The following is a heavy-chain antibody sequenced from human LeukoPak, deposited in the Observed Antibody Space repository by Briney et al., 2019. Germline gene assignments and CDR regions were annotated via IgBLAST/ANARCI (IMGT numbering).Heavy chain of an antibody. J-gene: IGHJ5*02. CDR1: GYTFTSYA. CDR2: MSPNSENT. V-gene: IGHV1-8*02. CDR3: ARDYGGSSGWFDP. Sequence: ASVKVSCKASGYTFTSYAMHWVRQATGQGLEWMGWMSPNSENTGYAQKFQGRVTFTRDTSISTAYMELRSLTSEDTAVYYCARDYGGSSGWFDPWGQGTLVTVSS. D-gene: IGHD4-23*01.